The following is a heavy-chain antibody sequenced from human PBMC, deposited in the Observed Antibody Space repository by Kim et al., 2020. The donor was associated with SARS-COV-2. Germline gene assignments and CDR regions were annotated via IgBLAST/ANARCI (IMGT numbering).Heavy chain of an antibody. D-gene: IGHD3-10*01. CDR1: GGSISSGDYY. CDR3: ASMYGSGSYDPMDV. J-gene: IGHJ6*02. Sequence: SETLSLTCTVSGGSISSGDYYWSWIRQPPGKGLEWIGYIYYSGSTYYNPSLKSRVTISVDTSKNQFSLKLSSVTAADTAVYYCASMYGSGSYDPMDVWGHGTTVTVSS. CDR2: IYYSGST. V-gene: IGHV4-30-4*01.